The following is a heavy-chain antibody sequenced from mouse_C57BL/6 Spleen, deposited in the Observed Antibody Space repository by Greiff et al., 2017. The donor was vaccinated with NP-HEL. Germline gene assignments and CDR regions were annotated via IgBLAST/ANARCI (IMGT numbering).Heavy chain of an antibody. J-gene: IGHJ2*01. D-gene: IGHD1-1*01. V-gene: IGHV5-16*01. CDR1: GFTFSDYY. CDR2: INYDGSST. Sequence: EVKLVESEGGLVQPGSSMKLSCTASGFTFSDYYMAWVRQVPEKGLEWVANINYDGSSTYYLDSLKSRFIISRDNAKNILYLQMSSLKSEDTATYYCARGYGSYYFDYWGQGTTLTVSS. CDR3: ARGYGSYYFDY.